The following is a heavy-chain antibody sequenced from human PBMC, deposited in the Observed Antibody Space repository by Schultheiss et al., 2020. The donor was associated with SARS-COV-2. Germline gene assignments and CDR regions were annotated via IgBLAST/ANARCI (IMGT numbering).Heavy chain of an antibody. V-gene: IGHV3-11*01. Sequence: GGSLRLSCVASGFTFSDYYMSWIRQAPGKGLEYVSAISSNGGSTYYANSVKGRFTISRDNAKNSLYLQMNSLRAEDTALYYCAKGGFGDYSDAFDIWGQGTMVTVSS. CDR3: AKGGFGDYSDAFDI. D-gene: IGHD2-15*01. CDR1: GFTFSDYY. J-gene: IGHJ3*02. CDR2: ISSNGGST.